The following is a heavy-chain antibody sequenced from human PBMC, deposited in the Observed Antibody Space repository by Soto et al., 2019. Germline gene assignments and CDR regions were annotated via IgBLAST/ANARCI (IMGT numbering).Heavy chain of an antibody. Sequence: QVQLVESGGGVVQPGRSLRLSCAASGFTFSSYAMHWVRQAPGKGLEWVAVISYDGSNKYYADSVKGRFTISRDNSKNTLYLQMNSLRAEDTAVYYCARDPRIAMAAPGWYFDLWGRGTLVTVSS. CDR2: ISYDGSNK. V-gene: IGHV3-30-3*01. CDR1: GFTFSSYA. D-gene: IGHD6-19*01. J-gene: IGHJ2*01. CDR3: ARDPRIAMAAPGWYFDL.